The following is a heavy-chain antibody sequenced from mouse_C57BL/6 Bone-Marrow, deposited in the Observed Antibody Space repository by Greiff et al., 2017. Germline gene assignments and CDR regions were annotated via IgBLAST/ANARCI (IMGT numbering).Heavy chain of an antibody. V-gene: IGHV1-69*01. Sequence: QVQLQQPGAELVMPGASVKLSCKASGYTFTSYWMHWVKQRPGQGLEWIGEIDPSDSYTNYNQKFKGKSTLTVDKSSSTAYMQLSSLTSEDSAVYYCARSSSGDDAYWGQGTLVTVSA. CDR1: GYTFTSYW. D-gene: IGHD3-2*02. J-gene: IGHJ3*01. CDR3: ARSSSGDDAY. CDR2: IDPSDSYT.